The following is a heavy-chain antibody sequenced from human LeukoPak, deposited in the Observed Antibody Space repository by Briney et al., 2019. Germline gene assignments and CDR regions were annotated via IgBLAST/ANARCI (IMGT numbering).Heavy chain of an antibody. J-gene: IGHJ4*02. V-gene: IGHV1-46*01. Sequence: ASVKVSCKASGYTFTSYYMHWVRQAPGQGLEWMGIINPSGGSTSYAQKFQGRVTITADESTSTAYMELSSLRSEDTAVYYCARTAGYCSGGTCYSQFNYWGQGTLVTVPS. CDR3: ARTAGYCSGGTCYSQFNY. CDR2: INPSGGST. D-gene: IGHD2-15*01. CDR1: GYTFTSYY.